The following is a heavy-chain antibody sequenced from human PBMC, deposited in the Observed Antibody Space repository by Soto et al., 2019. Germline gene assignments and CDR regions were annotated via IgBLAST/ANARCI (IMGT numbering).Heavy chain of an antibody. CDR1: GFTFSSYG. CDR2: IWYDGSNK. D-gene: IGHD2-2*01. V-gene: IGHV3-33*01. CDR3: ARDGYCSSTSCYGSEKYYYGMDV. J-gene: IGHJ6*02. Sequence: QVQLVESGGGVVQPGRSLRLSCAASGFTFSSYGMHWVRQAPGKGLEWVAVIWYDGSNKYYADSVKGRFTISRDNSKNTLYLQMNILRAEDTAVYYCARDGYCSSTSCYGSEKYYYGMDVWGQGTTVPVSS.